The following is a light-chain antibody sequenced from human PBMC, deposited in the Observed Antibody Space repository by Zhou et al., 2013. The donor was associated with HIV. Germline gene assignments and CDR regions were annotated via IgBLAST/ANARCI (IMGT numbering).Light chain of an antibody. Sequence: DIVMTQSPLSLSVTPGEPASISCRSSQSLLNSHGYNCLDWYLQKPGQSPQLLIYMGSHRASGVPDRVSGSGSGTDFTLKISRVEAEDVGVYYCMQALQTPLTFG. CDR3: MQALQTPLT. CDR2: MGS. J-gene: IGKJ4*01. CDR1: QSLLNSHGYNC. V-gene: IGKV2-28*01.